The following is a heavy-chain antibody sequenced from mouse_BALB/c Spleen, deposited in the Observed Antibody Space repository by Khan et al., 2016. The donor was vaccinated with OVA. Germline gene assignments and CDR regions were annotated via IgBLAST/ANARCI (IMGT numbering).Heavy chain of an antibody. J-gene: IGHJ3*01. V-gene: IGHV1-4*01. Sequence: VQLQESGAELARPGASVKMSCKASGYTFTSYTIHWIKQRPGQGLEWIGYINPSNGYTNYNQKFKDKATLTTDKSSTTAYLQLRSLTSDDSEGYNGVRDGAYHRNDGWVAYWGQGTLVTVSA. CDR1: GYTFTSYT. CDR3: VRDGAYHRNDGWVAY. CDR2: INPSNGYT. D-gene: IGHD2-14*01.